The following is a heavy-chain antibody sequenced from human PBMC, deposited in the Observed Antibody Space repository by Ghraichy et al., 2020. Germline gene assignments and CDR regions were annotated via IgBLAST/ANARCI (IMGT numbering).Heavy chain of an antibody. D-gene: IGHD7-27*01. J-gene: IGHJ4*02. CDR2: KHWDGRE. V-gene: IGHV3-30*02. CDR3: AKDAPGDTVLSN. Sequence: GGSLRLSCEASGFAFSGYGMHWVRQAPGKGLTWVTFKHWDGREFYSDSVKGRFTISRDNSKNTLYLQMRSLREEDTAVYYCAKDAPGDTVLSNWGPGTLVTVSS. CDR1: GFAFSGYG.